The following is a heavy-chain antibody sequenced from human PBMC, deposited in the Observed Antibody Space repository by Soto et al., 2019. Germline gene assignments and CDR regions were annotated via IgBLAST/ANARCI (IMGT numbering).Heavy chain of an antibody. Sequence: VATSETLSLTCTVSGGSISSSSYYWGWIRQPPGKGLEWIGSIYYSGSTYYNPSLKSRVTISVDTSKNQFSLKLSSVTAADTAVYYCASTVLPRETDDYWGQGTLVTVSS. CDR3: ASTVLPRETDDY. D-gene: IGHD3-10*01. V-gene: IGHV4-39*01. CDR2: IYYSGST. J-gene: IGHJ4*02. CDR1: GGSISSSSYY.